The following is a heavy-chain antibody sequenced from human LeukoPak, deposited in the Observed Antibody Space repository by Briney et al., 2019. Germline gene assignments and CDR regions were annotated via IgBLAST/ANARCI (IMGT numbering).Heavy chain of an antibody. V-gene: IGHV3-30*18. Sequence: GGSLRLSCAASGFTFSSYGMHWVRQAPGKGLEWVAVISYDGSNKYYADSVKGRFTISRDNSKNTLYLQMNSLRAEDTAVYYCAKVGPKTCSGGSCYCDYWGQGTLVTVSS. CDR1: GFTFSSYG. CDR2: ISYDGSNK. D-gene: IGHD2-15*01. CDR3: AKVGPKTCSGGSCYCDY. J-gene: IGHJ4*02.